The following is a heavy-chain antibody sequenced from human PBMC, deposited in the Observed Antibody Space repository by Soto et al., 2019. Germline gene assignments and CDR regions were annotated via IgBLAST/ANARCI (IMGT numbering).Heavy chain of an antibody. CDR3: VKCALLPIVVVVAAQLHPAFDV. CDR1: GFTFSSYA. Sequence: GGSLRLSCAASGFTFSSYAMSWVRQAPGKGLEWVSAISGSGGSTYYADSVKGRFTISRDNSKNTLYLQMNSLRAEDTAVYYCVKCALLPIVVVVAAQLHPAFDVWGQGTMV. V-gene: IGHV3-23*01. CDR2: ISGSGGST. D-gene: IGHD2-15*01. J-gene: IGHJ3*01.